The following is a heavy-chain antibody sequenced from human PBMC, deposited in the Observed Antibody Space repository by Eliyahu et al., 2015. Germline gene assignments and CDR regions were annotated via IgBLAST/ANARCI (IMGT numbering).Heavy chain of an antibody. CDR3: ARGLGSGYYRHGFDP. CDR2: ISWNSGSI. J-gene: IGHJ5*02. V-gene: IGHV3-9*01. Sequence: EVQLVESGGGLVQPGRSLRLSCAASGFTFDXYAMHWVRQAPGKGLEWVSGISWNSGSIGYADSVKGRFIISRDNAKNSLYLQMNSLRAEDTALYYCARGLGSGYYRHGFDPWGQGTLVTVSS. D-gene: IGHD3-22*01. CDR1: GFTFDXYA.